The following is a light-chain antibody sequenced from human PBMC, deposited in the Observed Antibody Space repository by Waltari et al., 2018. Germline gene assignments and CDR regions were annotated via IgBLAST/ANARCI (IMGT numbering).Light chain of an antibody. CDR2: SND. Sequence: QSVLTQPPSASGTPGQTVTISCSGSNSNIGSKPVSWYQQLPGSAPKLLIYSNDQRPSGVPDRFSGSNSGTSASLAITGLQSEDEADYHCAAWDVRLNAVVFGGGTKVTVL. CDR1: NSNIGSKP. V-gene: IGLV1-44*01. CDR3: AAWDVRLNAVV. J-gene: IGLJ2*01.